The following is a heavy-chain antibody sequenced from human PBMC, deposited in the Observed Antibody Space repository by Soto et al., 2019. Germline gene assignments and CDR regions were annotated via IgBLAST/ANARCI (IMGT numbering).Heavy chain of an antibody. CDR2: MSYSGST. CDR1: GGSISSGNYY. V-gene: IGHV4-30-4*01. J-gene: IGHJ5*02. D-gene: IGHD7-27*01. CDR3: ARVPGP. Sequence: PSETLSLTCTVSGGSISSGNYYWSWIRQPPGKGLEWIGFMSYSGSTSYNASLKSRVTISVDRSKNQFSLKLSSVTAADTAVYYCARVPGPWGQGTLVTVSS.